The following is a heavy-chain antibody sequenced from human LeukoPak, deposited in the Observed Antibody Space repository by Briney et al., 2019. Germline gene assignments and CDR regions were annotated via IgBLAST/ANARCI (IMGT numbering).Heavy chain of an antibody. CDR1: GFTFSDYY. D-gene: IGHD3-9*01. Sequence: GGSLRLSCAASGFTFSDYYMSWIRQAPGKGLEWVSYISSSGSTIYYADSVKGRFTISRDNAKNSLYLQMNSLRAEDTAVYYCARGGEVLRYFDWLLSGGGMDVWGQGTTVTVSS. J-gene: IGHJ6*02. CDR2: ISSSGSTI. CDR3: ARGGEVLRYFDWLLSGGGMDV. V-gene: IGHV3-11*01.